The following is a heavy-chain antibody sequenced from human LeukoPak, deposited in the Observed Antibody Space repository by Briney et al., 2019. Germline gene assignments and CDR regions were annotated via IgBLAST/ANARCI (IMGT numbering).Heavy chain of an antibody. CDR1: GGSISSFY. Sequence: PSETLSLTCTVSGGSISSFYWSWIRQPPGKGLEWIGYIYYSGSANYNPSLKSRVTISVDTSKNQFSLKLNSVTAADTAVYYWAGDGVLGGLFVWDYWGQGTLVTVSS. D-gene: IGHD3-16*01. CDR3: AGDGVLGGLFVWDY. V-gene: IGHV4-59*01. J-gene: IGHJ4*02. CDR2: IYYSGSA.